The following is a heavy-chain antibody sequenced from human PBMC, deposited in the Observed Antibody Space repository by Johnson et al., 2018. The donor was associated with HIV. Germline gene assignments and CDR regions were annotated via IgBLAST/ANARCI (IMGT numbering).Heavy chain of an antibody. CDR2: IYSGGST. J-gene: IGHJ3*01. V-gene: IGHV3-66*01. CDR1: GFTVSGNY. CDR3: ARVGASRFDAFHV. D-gene: IGHD3-16*01. Sequence: VQLVESGGGVVQPGRSLRLSCAASGFTVSGNYMSWVRQAPGRGLEWVSVIYSGGSTQYADFVKGRFSISRDTSENTLYLQMNSLRAEDTAVYYCARVGASRFDAFHVWGQGTMVTVSS.